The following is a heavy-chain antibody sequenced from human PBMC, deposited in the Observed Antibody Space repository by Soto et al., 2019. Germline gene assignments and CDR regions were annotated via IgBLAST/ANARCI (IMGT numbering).Heavy chain of an antibody. Sequence: SETLSLTCTVSGGSISSYYWSWIRQPPGKGLEWIGYIYYSGSTNYNPSLKSRVTISVDTSKNQFSLKLSSVTAADTAVYYCARSLIVAPEPYYFDYWGQGTLVTVS. CDR1: GGSISSYY. J-gene: IGHJ4*02. D-gene: IGHD5-12*01. CDR3: ARSLIVAPEPYYFDY. CDR2: IYYSGST. V-gene: IGHV4-59*01.